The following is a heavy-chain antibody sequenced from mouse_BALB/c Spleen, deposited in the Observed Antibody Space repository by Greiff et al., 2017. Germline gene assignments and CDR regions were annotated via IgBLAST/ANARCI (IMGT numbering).Heavy chain of an antibody. D-gene: IGHD1-1*01. Sequence: EVKLMESGGGLVKPGGSLKLSCAASGFTFSSYTMSWVRQTPEKRLEWVATISSGGGNTYYPDSVKGRFTISRDNAKNNLYLQMSSLRSEDTALYYCARGWLATTVVPFDYWGQGTTLTVSS. V-gene: IGHV5-9*03. CDR3: ARGWLATTVVPFDY. CDR1: GFTFSSYT. J-gene: IGHJ2*01. CDR2: ISSGGGNT.